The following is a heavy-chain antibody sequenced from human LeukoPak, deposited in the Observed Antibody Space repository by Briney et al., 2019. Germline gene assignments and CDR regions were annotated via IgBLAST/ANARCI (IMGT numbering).Heavy chain of an antibody. CDR2: IYYSGTT. D-gene: IGHD1-26*01. CDR3: ASSGSYRSFPN. Sequence: PSETLSLTCTVSGGSISSRNYYWGWIRQPPGEGLEWIGSIYYSGTTYYNPSLKSRVSINVDTSKNQFSLYLSSVTAADTAVYYCASSGSYRSFPNWGQGTLVTVSS. J-gene: IGHJ4*02. V-gene: IGHV4-39*01. CDR1: GGSISSRNYY.